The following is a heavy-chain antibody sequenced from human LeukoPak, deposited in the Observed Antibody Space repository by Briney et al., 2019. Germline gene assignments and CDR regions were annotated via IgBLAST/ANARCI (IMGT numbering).Heavy chain of an antibody. J-gene: IGHJ2*01. V-gene: IGHV4-39*01. Sequence: SETLSLTCTVSGGSISSYYWGWIRQPPGKGLEWIGSIYYSGSTYYNPSLKSRVTISVDTSKNQFSLKLSSVTAADTAVYYCARQGSGWYGGTYWYFDLWGRGTLVTVSS. CDR1: GGSISSYY. D-gene: IGHD6-19*01. CDR3: ARQGSGWYGGTYWYFDL. CDR2: IYYSGST.